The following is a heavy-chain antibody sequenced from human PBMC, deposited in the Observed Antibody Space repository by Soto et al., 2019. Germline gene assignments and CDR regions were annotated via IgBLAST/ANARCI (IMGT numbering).Heavy chain of an antibody. Sequence: GGSLRLSCAASGFTFSSFAMSWVRQAPGKGLEWVSAISGGGAGTYYADSVRGRFTISRDNSKNTLYLQMNSLRAEDTAVYYCAKVMIAAVTTRGSFDYWGQGTLVTVSS. D-gene: IGHD4-17*01. V-gene: IGHV3-23*01. CDR3: AKVMIAAVTTRGSFDY. CDR2: ISGGGAGT. J-gene: IGHJ4*02. CDR1: GFTFSSFA.